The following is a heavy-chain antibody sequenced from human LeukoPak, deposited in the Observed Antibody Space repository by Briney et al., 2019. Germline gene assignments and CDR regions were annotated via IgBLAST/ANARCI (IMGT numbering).Heavy chain of an antibody. V-gene: IGHV1-18*01. CDR2: ISAYNGNT. D-gene: IGHD3-10*01. J-gene: IGHJ4*02. Sequence: ASVKVSCKTSGYTFTSYDISWVRQAPGQGLEWMGWISAYNGNTDYAQKLQGRVTMTTDTSTSTAYIELRSLRSDDTAVYYCAKDMWRVRGVSDYWGQGTLVTVSS. CDR3: AKDMWRVRGVSDY. CDR1: GYTFTSYD.